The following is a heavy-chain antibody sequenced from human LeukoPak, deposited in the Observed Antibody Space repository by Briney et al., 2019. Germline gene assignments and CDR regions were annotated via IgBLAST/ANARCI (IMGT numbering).Heavy chain of an antibody. V-gene: IGHV4-59*12. D-gene: IGHD3-3*01. J-gene: IGHJ5*02. Sequence: PSETLSLTCTVSGGSISSYYWSWIRQPPGKGLEWIGYIYYSGSTNYNPSLKSRVTTSVDTSKNQFSLKLSSVTAADTAVYYCARNYDFWSGHPLAWFDPWGQGTLVTVSS. CDR2: IYYSGST. CDR1: GGSISSYY. CDR3: ARNYDFWSGHPLAWFDP.